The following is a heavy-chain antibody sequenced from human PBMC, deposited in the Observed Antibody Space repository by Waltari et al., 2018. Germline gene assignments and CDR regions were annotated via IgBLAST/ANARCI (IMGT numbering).Heavy chain of an antibody. V-gene: IGHV3-48*04. Sequence: EVQLVESGGGLVQPGGSLRLSCAASGFTFSSYSMNWVRQAPGKGMELVSYISSSSSTISYADSVKGRFTISRDNAKNSLYLQMNSLRAEDTAVYYCASPTDYFDYWGQGTLVTVSS. CDR1: GFTFSSYS. CDR2: ISSSSSTI. CDR3: ASPTDYFDY. J-gene: IGHJ4*02. D-gene: IGHD4-17*01.